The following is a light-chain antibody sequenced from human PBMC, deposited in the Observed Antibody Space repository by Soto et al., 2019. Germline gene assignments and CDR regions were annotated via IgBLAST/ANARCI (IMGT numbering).Light chain of an antibody. V-gene: IGLV2-14*01. Sequence: QSVLTQPASVSGSPGQSITVSCTGTSSDIGGYIFVSWYQQHPGKAPKLMIYDINNRPSGVSKRFSGYKAGNTASLTISGLQAEDEAEYYCVSYTARSPYVFGTGSKVTVL. CDR3: VSYTARSPYV. J-gene: IGLJ1*01. CDR2: DIN. CDR1: SSDIGGYIF.